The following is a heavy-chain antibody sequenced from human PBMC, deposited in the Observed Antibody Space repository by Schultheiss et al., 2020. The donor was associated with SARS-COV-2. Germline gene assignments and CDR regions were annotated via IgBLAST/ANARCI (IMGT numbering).Heavy chain of an antibody. D-gene: IGHD5-24*01. CDR1: GGSISSGEYS. CDR3: ASLNRDGYNRYYFDY. V-gene: IGHV4-39*07. J-gene: IGHJ4*02. Sequence: SETLSLTCTVSGGSISSGEYSWTWIRQPPGKGLEWIGEINHSGSTNYNPSLKSRVTISVDTSKNQFSLKLSSVTAADTAVYYCASLNRDGYNRYYFDYWGQGTLVTVSS. CDR2: INHSGST.